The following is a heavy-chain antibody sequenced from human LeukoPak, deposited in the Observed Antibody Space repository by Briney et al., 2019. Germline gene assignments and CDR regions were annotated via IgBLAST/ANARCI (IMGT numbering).Heavy chain of an antibody. Sequence: PSETLSLTCTVSGGSISSYYWSWIRQPPGKGLEWIGYIYYSGSTNYNPSLRSRVTISVDMSKNQFSLKLSSVTAADTAVYYCARGGNYGDYDGYFDYWGQGTLVTVSS. V-gene: IGHV4-59*08. CDR3: ARGGNYGDYDGYFDY. CDR2: IYYSGST. D-gene: IGHD4-17*01. J-gene: IGHJ4*02. CDR1: GGSISSYY.